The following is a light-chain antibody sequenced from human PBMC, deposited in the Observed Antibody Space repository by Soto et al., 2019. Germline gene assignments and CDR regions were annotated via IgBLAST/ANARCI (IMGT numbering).Light chain of an antibody. CDR3: CSYAGSYTFV. V-gene: IGLV2-11*01. CDR1: SNDVGDYSY. J-gene: IGLJ1*01. Sequence: QSVLTQPRSVSGSPGQSVTISCTGTSNDVGDYSYVSWYQQHPGRAPKLMIYDVIKRPSGVPDRFSASKSGNTASLTISGLQAEYEADYYCCSYAGSYTFVFGTGTKLTVL. CDR2: DVI.